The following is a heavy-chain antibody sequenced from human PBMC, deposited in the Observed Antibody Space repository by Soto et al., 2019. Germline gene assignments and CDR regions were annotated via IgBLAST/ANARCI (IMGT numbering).Heavy chain of an antibody. CDR2: ISSSSSYI. D-gene: IGHD1-26*01. CDR1: GFTFSSYS. V-gene: IGHV3-21*01. CDR3: ARDPMYSGSYSNWFDP. Sequence: EVQLVESGGGLVKPGGSLRLSCAASGFTFSSYSMNWVRQAPGKGLEWVSSISSSSSYIYYADSVKGRFTISRDNAKNSRYLQMNSLRAADTAVYYCARDPMYSGSYSNWFDPWGQGTLVTVSS. J-gene: IGHJ5*02.